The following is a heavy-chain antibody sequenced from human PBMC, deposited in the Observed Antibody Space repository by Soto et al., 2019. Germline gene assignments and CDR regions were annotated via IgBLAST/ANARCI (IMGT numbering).Heavy chain of an antibody. V-gene: IGHV4-59*01. Sequence: SETLSLTCTVSGGSISSYYWSWIRQPPGKGLEWIGYIYYSGSTNYNPSLKSRVTISVDTSKNQFSLKLSSVTAADTAVYYCARVLGYCISTSCYDYYYYGMDVWGQGTTVTVSS. CDR3: ARVLGYCISTSCYDYYYYGMDV. CDR1: GGSISSYY. D-gene: IGHD2-2*01. CDR2: IYYSGST. J-gene: IGHJ6*02.